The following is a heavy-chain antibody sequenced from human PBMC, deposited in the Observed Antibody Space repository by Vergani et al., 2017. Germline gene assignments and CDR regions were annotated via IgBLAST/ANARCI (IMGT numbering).Heavy chain of an antibody. V-gene: IGHV4-39*01. CDR3: ARRTISYFDY. D-gene: IGHD3-3*02. Sequence: QLQLQESGPGLVKPSETLSLTCTVSGGSISSSSYYWGWIRQPPGKGLEWFGSIYYSGSTYYNPSLKSRVTISVDTAKNQFSLKLSSVTAADTAVYYCARRTISYFDYWGQGTLVTVSS. J-gene: IGHJ4*02. CDR1: GGSISSSSYY. CDR2: IYYSGST.